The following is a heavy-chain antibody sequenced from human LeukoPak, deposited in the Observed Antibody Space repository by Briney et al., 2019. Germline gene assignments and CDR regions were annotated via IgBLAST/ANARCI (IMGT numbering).Heavy chain of an antibody. V-gene: IGHV1-2*02. CDR1: GYTFTGYY. Sequence: GASVKVSCKASGYTFTGYYMHWVRQAPGQGLEWMGWINPNSGGTNYAQKFQGRVTMTRDTSISTAYMELSRLRSDDTAVYYCARDLRLRSGSVFQSAIPLGYWGQGTLVTVSS. CDR3: ARDLRLRSGSVFQSAIPLGY. J-gene: IGHJ4*02. D-gene: IGHD3-10*01. CDR2: INPNSGGT.